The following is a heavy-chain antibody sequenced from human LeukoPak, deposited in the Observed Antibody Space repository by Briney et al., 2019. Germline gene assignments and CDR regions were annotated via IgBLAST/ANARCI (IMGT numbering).Heavy chain of an antibody. J-gene: IGHJ4*02. V-gene: IGHV3-21*03. Sequence: GGSLRLSCAASRFTFSSYSMNWVRQAPGKGLEWVSSISSSSSYIYYADSVKGRFTISRDNAKNSLYLQMNSLKTEDTAVYYCTTGQLLYRDYWGQGTLVTVSS. CDR1: RFTFSSYS. CDR3: TTGQLLYRDY. CDR2: ISSSSSYI. D-gene: IGHD2-2*02.